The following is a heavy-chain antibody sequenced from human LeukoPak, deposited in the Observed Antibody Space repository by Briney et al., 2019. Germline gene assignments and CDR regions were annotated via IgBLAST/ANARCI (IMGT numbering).Heavy chain of an antibody. CDR1: VLIFSIHG. Sequence: GGSLRLSCAASVLIFSIHGIRWVRQAPGKGLEWVSGISPSGSISYYADSVKARFTIPRDNSKNTVSQQMNSMRAEDTALYYCARDLDWGAFDAWGQGTLVTVSS. V-gene: IGHV3-23*01. CDR2: ISPSGSIS. CDR3: ARDLDWGAFDA. D-gene: IGHD3-9*01. J-gene: IGHJ5*02.